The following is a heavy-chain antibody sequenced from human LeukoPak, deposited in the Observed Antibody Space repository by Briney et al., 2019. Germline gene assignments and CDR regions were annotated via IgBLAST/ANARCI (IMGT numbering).Heavy chain of an antibody. D-gene: IGHD3-10*01. J-gene: IGHJ4*02. Sequence: SETLSLTCAVYGGSFSSYYWGWIRQPPGKGLEWIGSIYYSGSTYYNPSLKSRVTISVDTSKNQFSLKLSSVTAADTAVYYCARASGVTYYFDYWGQGTLVTVSS. CDR1: GGSFSSYY. CDR3: ARASGVTYYFDY. V-gene: IGHV4-39*07. CDR2: IYYSGST.